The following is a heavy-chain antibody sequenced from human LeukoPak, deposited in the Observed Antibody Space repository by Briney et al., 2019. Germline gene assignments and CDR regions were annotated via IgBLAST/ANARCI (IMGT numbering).Heavy chain of an antibody. J-gene: IGHJ5*02. CDR3: ARDMVRGDYNWYDP. V-gene: IGHV3-21*01. CDR2: ISSSSSYI. Sequence: GGSLRLSCAASGFTFSSYSMNWVRQAPGKGLEWVSSISSSSSYIYYADSVKGRFTISRDNAKSSLYLQMNSLRAEDTAVYYCARDMVRGDYNWYDPWGQGTLVTVSS. CDR1: GFTFSSYS. D-gene: IGHD3-10*01.